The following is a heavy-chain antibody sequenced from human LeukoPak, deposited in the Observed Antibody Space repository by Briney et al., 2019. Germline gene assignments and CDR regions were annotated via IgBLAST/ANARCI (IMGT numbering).Heavy chain of an antibody. CDR3: ARGVLYSSGRVFRH. D-gene: IGHD6-19*01. V-gene: IGHV4-38-2*02. CDR2: IYHGGST. Sequence: SETLSLTCTVSGYSISSGYYWGWIRQPPGKGLEWIGSIYHGGSTYYNPPLKSRVTISVDTSKNQFSLKLSSVTAADTAVYYCARGVLYSSGRVFRHWGQGTLVTVSS. J-gene: IGHJ4*02. CDR1: GYSISSGYY.